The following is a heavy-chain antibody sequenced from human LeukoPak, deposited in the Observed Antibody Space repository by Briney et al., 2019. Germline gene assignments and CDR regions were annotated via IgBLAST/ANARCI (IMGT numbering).Heavy chain of an antibody. CDR3: ARGWIEMPTVYFDY. CDR1: DYTFTSYG. Sequence: ASVKVSFKASDYTFTSYGISWVRQAPGQGLEWMGWISTHTGDTKYTQRLQGRVTMTADTSTRTAYMELRSLRSDDTAVYYCARGWIEMPTVYFDYWGQGTLVSVPS. V-gene: IGHV1-18*01. J-gene: IGHJ4*02. CDR2: ISTHTGDT. D-gene: IGHD5-24*01.